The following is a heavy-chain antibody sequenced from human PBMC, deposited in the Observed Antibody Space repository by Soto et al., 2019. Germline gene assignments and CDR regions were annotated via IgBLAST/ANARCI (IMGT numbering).Heavy chain of an antibody. CDR1: GFTFSSYG. V-gene: IGHV3-30*18. CDR2: ISYDGSNK. J-gene: IGHJ4*02. Sequence: GGSLRLSCAASGFTFSSYGMHWVRQAPGKGLEWVAVISYDGSNKYYADSVKGRFTISRDNSKNTLYLQMNSLRAEDTAVYYCAKDIWSEMATIGNRVFDYWGQGTLVTVSS. D-gene: IGHD5-12*01. CDR3: AKDIWSEMATIGNRVFDY.